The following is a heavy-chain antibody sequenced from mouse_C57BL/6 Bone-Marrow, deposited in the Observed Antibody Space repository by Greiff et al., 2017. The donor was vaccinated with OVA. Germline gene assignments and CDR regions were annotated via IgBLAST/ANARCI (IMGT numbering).Heavy chain of an antibody. CDR1: GFSLTSYG. D-gene: IGHD1-1*01. V-gene: IGHV2-5*01. J-gene: IGHJ1*03. CDR3: AKKGNYYGSEYFDV. CDR2: IWRGGST. Sequence: QVQLKESGPGLVQPSQSLSITCTVSGFSLTSYGVHWVRQSPGKGLEWLGVIWRGGSTDYNAAFLSRLNITKDNSKSQVFFKMNSLQADDTAIYYCAKKGNYYGSEYFDVWGTGTTVTVSS.